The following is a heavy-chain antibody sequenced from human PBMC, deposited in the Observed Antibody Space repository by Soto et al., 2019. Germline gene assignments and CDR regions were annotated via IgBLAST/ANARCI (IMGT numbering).Heavy chain of an antibody. CDR2: TYYRSKWYN. CDR1: GDSVSSNSAA. J-gene: IGHJ5*01. CDR3: ARDSGAARLYNWFEP. V-gene: IGHV6-1*01. D-gene: IGHD6-6*01. Sequence: SQTGALTCAISGDSVSSNSAAWNWIMQSPSRGLEWLGRTYYRSKWYNDYAVSLKSRITINPDTSKDQFSLQLNPVTPEDTAEYYSARDSGAARLYNWFEPCRKRNLVTVAS.